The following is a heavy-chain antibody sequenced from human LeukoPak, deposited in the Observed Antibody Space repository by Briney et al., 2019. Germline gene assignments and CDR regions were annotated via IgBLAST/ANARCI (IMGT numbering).Heavy chain of an antibody. CDR3: ARRRVTVVRGVDITSYYFDY. D-gene: IGHD3-10*01. J-gene: IGHJ4*02. CDR2: ISTSSSYI. Sequence: GGSLRLSCAASGFTFNRYNMNWVRRAPGKGLEWVSSISTSSSYIYYADSVRGRFTISRDNAKNSLYLQMNSLRVEDTALYYCARRRVTVVRGVDITSYYFDYWGQGTLVTVSS. CDR1: GFTFNRYN. V-gene: IGHV3-21*04.